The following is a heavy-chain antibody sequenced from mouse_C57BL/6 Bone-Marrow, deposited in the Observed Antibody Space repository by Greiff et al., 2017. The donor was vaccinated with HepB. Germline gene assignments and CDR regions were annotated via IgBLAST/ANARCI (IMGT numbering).Heavy chain of an antibody. CDR3: ARFYYSNYPFDY. D-gene: IGHD2-5*01. CDR1: GYTFTSYW. Sequence: VQLQQSGAELVKPGASVKLSCKASGYTFTSYWMHWVKQRPGQGLEWIGMIHPNSGSTNYNEKFKSKATLTVDKSSSTAYMQLSSLTSEDSAVYYCARFYYSNYPFDYWGQGTTLTVSS. CDR2: IHPNSGST. J-gene: IGHJ2*01. V-gene: IGHV1-64*01.